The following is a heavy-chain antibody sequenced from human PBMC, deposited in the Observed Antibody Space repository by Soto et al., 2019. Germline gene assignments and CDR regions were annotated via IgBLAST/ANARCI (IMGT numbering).Heavy chain of an antibody. D-gene: IGHD3-10*01. CDR2: IYYSVST. V-gene: IGHV4-39*01. Sequence: QLQLQESGPGLVKPSETLSLTCTVYGGSISSSSYYWGWIGSIYYSVSTYYNPSLKSRVTISVDTSKNQFSLKLSSVTAADTAVYYCATVWFGESQHWGQGTLVTVSS. CDR1: GGSISSSSYY. CDR3: ATVWFGESQH. J-gene: IGHJ1*01.